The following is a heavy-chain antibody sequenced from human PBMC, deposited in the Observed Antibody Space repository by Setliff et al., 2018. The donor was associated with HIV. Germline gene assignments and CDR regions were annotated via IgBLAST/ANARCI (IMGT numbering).Heavy chain of an antibody. CDR1: GGSISSGGYY. J-gene: IGHJ6*03. CDR2: IYYSGST. Sequence: SETLSLICTVSGGSISSGGYYWSWIRQHPGKGLEWIGYIYYSGSTYYNPSLKSRVTMSVDTSKNQFSLKLSSVTAADTAVYYCARARGLLPYYYLDVWGKGTTVTVSS. D-gene: IGHD3-10*01. V-gene: IGHV4-31*03. CDR3: ARARGLLPYYYLDV.